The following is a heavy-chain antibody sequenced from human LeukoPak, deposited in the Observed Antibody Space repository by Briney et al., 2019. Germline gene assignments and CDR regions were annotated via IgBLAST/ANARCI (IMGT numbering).Heavy chain of an antibody. CDR2: ISSSGSTI. J-gene: IGHJ4*02. V-gene: IGHV3-11*04. D-gene: IGHD4-17*01. CDR1: GFTFSDYY. Sequence: PGGSLRLSCAASGFTFSDYYMSWIRQAPGKGLEWVSYISSSGSTIYYADSVKGRFTISRDNAKNSLYLQMNSLRAEDTAVYYCARDRRWTATTVTYFDYWGQGALVTVSS. CDR3: ARDRRWTATTVTYFDY.